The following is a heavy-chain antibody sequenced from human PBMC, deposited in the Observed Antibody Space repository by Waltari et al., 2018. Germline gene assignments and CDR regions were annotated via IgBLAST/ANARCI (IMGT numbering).Heavy chain of an antibody. J-gene: IGHJ4*02. V-gene: IGHV1-69*13. Sequence: QVQLVQSGAEVKKPGSSVKVSCKASGGTFSSYAISWVRQAPGQGLEWMGVIIPIFGTANYAQKFQGRVTITADESTSTAYMELSSLRSEDTAVYYCAAPTRYSSSWLADYWGQGTLVTVSS. CDR3: AAPTRYSSSWLADY. D-gene: IGHD6-13*01. CDR1: GGTFSSYA. CDR2: IIPIFGTA.